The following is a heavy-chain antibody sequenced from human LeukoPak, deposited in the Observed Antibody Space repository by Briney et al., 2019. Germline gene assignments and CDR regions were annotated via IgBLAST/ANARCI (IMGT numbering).Heavy chain of an antibody. Sequence: PGGSLRLSCAASGFTFSSYAIGWVRRAPGKGLEWVANMNQDGIEKYYVDSVKGRFTISRDNAKNSLYLQMNSLRAEDTAVYYCARDRGDSSGYYYGNDAFDIWGQGTMVTVSS. CDR3: ARDRGDSSGYYYGNDAFDI. CDR1: GFTFSSYA. J-gene: IGHJ3*02. V-gene: IGHV3-7*01. D-gene: IGHD3-22*01. CDR2: MNQDGIEK.